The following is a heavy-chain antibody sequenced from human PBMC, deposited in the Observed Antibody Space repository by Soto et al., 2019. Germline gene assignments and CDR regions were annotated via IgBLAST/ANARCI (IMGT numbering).Heavy chain of an antibody. V-gene: IGHV4-31*03. D-gene: IGHD2-8*01. CDR3: ARDRGGRDCTNGVCYIDY. CDR1: GGSISGGGYY. J-gene: IGHJ4*02. CDR2: IYYSGST. Sequence: PSETLCLTCTVSGGSISGGGYYWSWIRQHPGKGLEWIGYIYYSGSTYYNPSLKSRVTISVDTSKNQFSLKLSSVTAADTAVYYCARDRGGRDCTNGVCYIDYWGQGPLVTV.